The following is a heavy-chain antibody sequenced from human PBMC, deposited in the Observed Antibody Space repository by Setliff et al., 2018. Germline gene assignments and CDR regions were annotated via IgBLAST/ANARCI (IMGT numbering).Heavy chain of an antibody. J-gene: IGHJ4*02. CDR1: GFTFSSSW. CDR2: MNQDSTNK. V-gene: IGHV3-7*03. D-gene: IGHD3-16*01. CDR3: ARGLGKGTVDY. Sequence: PGESLKISCAASGFTFSSSWMIWVRQVPGKGLDWVANMNQDSTNKYHVDSVKGRFTISRDNAKNSLFLQMDSLRVEDTAVYYCARGLGKGTVDYWGQGTLVTVSS.